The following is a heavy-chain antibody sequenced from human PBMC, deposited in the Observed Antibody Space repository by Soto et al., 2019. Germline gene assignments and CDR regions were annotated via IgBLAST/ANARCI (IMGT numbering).Heavy chain of an antibody. V-gene: IGHV4-39*01. J-gene: IGHJ6*01. CDR1: VVSIGGSNYF. CDR2: IYSSGST. D-gene: IGHD3-22*01. CDR3: TRRRFGLRAFTTMEV. Sequence: PSETLSLTCTFSVVSIGGSNYFCGGIRQSPWTGLEWLGTIYSSGSTYYNPSLKSRITMSLDTSKNPFYLNLGSVTAADTAVYYCTRRRFGLRAFTTMEVWGPGTTVSVSS.